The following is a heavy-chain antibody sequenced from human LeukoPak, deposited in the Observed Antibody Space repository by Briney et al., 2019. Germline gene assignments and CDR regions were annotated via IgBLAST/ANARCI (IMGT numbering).Heavy chain of an antibody. CDR3: ARDFSKRRGYSGYLSLDY. D-gene: IGHD5-12*01. J-gene: IGHJ4*02. Sequence: GGSLRLSCAASGFTFSSYSMNWVRQAPGKGLEWVSSISSSSSYIYYADSVKGRFTISRDNAKNSLYLQMNSLRAEDTAVYYCARDFSKRRGYSGYLSLDYWGQGTLVTVSS. V-gene: IGHV3-21*01. CDR1: GFTFSSYS. CDR2: ISSSSSYI.